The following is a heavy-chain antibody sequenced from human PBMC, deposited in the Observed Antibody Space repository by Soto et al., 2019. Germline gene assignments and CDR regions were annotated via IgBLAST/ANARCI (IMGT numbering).Heavy chain of an antibody. Sequence: QVQLQESGPGLVKPSQTLSLTCTVSGGSITSSGYYWTWIRQHPGEGLEWIGFTSNSGSTSYNPSLKGRVTISLDTPSHQFSLNLKSVTAEDTAVYYCARGGGSTKVDYWGQGTLVTVSP. CDR2: TSNSGST. D-gene: IGHD2-2*01. J-gene: IGHJ4*02. CDR1: GGSITSSGYY. CDR3: ARGGGSTKVDY. V-gene: IGHV4-31*03.